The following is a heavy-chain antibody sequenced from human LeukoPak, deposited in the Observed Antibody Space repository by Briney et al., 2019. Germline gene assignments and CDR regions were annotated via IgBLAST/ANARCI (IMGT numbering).Heavy chain of an antibody. D-gene: IGHD1-1*01. CDR1: GYSFTSYW. V-gene: IGHV5-51*01. J-gene: IGHJ3*02. Sequence: GESLKISCKGSGYSFTSYWIGWVRQMPGKGLEWMGVIYPGDSDTRYSPSFQGQVTISADESISTAYLQWSSLKASATAMYYCARDDTTTRNDAFDIWGQGTMVTVSS. CDR3: ARDDTTTRNDAFDI. CDR2: IYPGDSDT.